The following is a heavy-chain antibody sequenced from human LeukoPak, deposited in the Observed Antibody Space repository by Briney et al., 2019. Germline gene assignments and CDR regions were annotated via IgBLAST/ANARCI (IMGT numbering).Heavy chain of an antibody. V-gene: IGHV3-7*01. CDR3: ARDLKRVYGYYYYYGMDV. CDR1: GFTFSSYW. Sequence: GGSLRLSCAASGFTFSSYWMSWVRQAPGKGLEWVANIKQDGSEKYYVDSVKGRFTISRDNAKNSLCLQMNSLRAEDTAVYYCARDLKRVYGYYYYYGMDVWGQGTTVTVSS. D-gene: IGHD6-13*01. J-gene: IGHJ6*02. CDR2: IKQDGSEK.